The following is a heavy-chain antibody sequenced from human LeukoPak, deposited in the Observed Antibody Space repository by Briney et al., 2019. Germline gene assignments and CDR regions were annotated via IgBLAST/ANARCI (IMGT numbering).Heavy chain of an antibody. CDR1: GGSISSSRYY. Sequence: SETLSLTCTVSGGSISSSRYYWGWIRQPPGKGLEWIGSIYYSGSTYYNPSLKSRVTISVDTSKNQFSLKLSSVTAADTAVYYCARPHGDFWSGYYVGSYWFDPWGQGTLVTVSS. D-gene: IGHD3-3*01. V-gene: IGHV4-39*01. CDR3: ARPHGDFWSGYYVGSYWFDP. J-gene: IGHJ5*02. CDR2: IYYSGST.